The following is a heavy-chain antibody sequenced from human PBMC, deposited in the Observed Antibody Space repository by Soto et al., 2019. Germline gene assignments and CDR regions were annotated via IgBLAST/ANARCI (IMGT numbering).Heavy chain of an antibody. J-gene: IGHJ3*02. Sequence: NPSETLSLTCTVSGGSISSYYWSWIRQPPGKGLEWIGYIYYSGSTNYNPSLKSRVTISVDTSKNQFSLKLSSVTAADTAVYYCARFPNRYYDRFFDIWGQGTMVTVSS. CDR3: ARFPNRYYDRFFDI. CDR2: IYYSGST. V-gene: IGHV4-59*01. CDR1: GGSISSYY. D-gene: IGHD3-22*01.